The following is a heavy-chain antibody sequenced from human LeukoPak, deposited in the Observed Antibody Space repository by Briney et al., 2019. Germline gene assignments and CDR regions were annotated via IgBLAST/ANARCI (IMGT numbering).Heavy chain of an antibody. D-gene: IGHD2-15*01. J-gene: IGHJ6*02. Sequence: GESLKISCQGSGYSFTSYWIGWVRQMPGKGLEWMGIIYPGDSDTRYSPSFQGQVTISADKSISTAYLQWSSLKASDTAMYYCARGYCSGGSCYTPYYGMDVWGQGTTVTVSS. V-gene: IGHV5-51*01. CDR3: ARGYCSGGSCYTPYYGMDV. CDR2: IYPGDSDT. CDR1: GYSFTSYW.